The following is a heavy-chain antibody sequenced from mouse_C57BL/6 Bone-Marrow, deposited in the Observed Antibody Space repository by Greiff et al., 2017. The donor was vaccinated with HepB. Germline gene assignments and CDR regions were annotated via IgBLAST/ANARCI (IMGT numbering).Heavy chain of an antibody. V-gene: IGHV1-63*01. Sequence: VQLVESGAELVRPGTSVKMSCKASGYTFTNYWIGWAKQRPGHGLEWIGDIYPGGGYTNYNAKFKGKATLTADKSSSTAYMQFSSLTSEDSAIYYCARKNDGYYEWYFDVWGTGTTVTVSS. CDR1: GYTFTNYW. CDR3: ARKNDGYYEWYFDV. CDR2: IYPGGGYT. D-gene: IGHD2-3*01. J-gene: IGHJ1*03.